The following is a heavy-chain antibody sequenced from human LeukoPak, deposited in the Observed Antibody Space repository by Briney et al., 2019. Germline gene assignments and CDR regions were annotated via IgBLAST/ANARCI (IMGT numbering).Heavy chain of an antibody. J-gene: IGHJ4*02. CDR1: GGTFSSYA. Sequence: GASVKVSCKASGGTFSSYAISWVRQAPRQGLEWMGGISPIFGTANYAQKFQGRVTITADESTSTAYMELSSQRSEDTAVYYCARGTDYVYVYWGQGTLVTVSS. CDR3: ARGTDYVYVY. V-gene: IGHV1-69*13. CDR2: ISPIFGTA. D-gene: IGHD3-16*01.